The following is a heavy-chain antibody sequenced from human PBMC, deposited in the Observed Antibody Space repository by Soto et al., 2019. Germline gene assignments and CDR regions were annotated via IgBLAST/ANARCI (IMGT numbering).Heavy chain of an antibody. J-gene: IGHJ6*02. CDR2: ILYDGSNK. CDR1: GFTFSNYG. CDR3: AKSRDAYNFYFYYGMDV. V-gene: IGHV3-30*18. Sequence: RGSLRLSCAASGFTFSNYGMHWVRQTPGKGLEWVALILYDGSNKYYADSVKGRFTISRDNSKNTLYLQVSSLRAEDTAVYYCAKSRDAYNFYFYYGMDVWGQGTSVTVS. D-gene: IGHD1-1*01.